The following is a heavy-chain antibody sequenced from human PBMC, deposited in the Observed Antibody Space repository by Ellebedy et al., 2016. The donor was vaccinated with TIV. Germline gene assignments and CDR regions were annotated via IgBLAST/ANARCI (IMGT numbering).Heavy chain of an antibody. V-gene: IGHV3-23*01. CDR1: GFTFKTYA. D-gene: IGHD3-10*01. Sequence: PSETLSLTCSTSGFTFKTYAMVWVRQAPGKGLEWVSLTSGTGHITFYADSVKGRFTMSRDDSERKVHLAMDSLRVEDTAVYYCAKDRGFYGSGTYHFGLDVWGQGTTVTVSS. J-gene: IGHJ6*01. CDR2: TSGTGHIT. CDR3: AKDRGFYGSGTYHFGLDV.